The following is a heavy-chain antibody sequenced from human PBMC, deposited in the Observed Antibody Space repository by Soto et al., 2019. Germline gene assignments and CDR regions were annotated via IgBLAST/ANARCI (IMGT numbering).Heavy chain of an antibody. CDR2: IYASGGST. Sequence: ASVKVSCTAFGYTFTSYYKHWVRTAPGQGRECMGIIYASGGSTSYAQKFQGRVTVTRDTCRSTVYMALCSLRCEDRAVYYCARVPRYDILTGSLSRLSPMDLGGQGTPVTVAS. D-gene: IGHD3-9*01. CDR1: GYTFTSYY. V-gene: IGHV1-46*01. J-gene: IGHJ6*02. CDR3: ARVPRYDILTGSLSRLSPMDL.